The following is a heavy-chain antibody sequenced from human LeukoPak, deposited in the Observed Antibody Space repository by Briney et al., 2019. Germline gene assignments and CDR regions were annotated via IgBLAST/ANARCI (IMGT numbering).Heavy chain of an antibody. V-gene: IGHV1-46*01. J-gene: IGHJ4*02. CDR2: INPSGGST. CDR1: GYTFTRYY. D-gene: IGHD3-10*01. CDR3: ARGGFRWCGELPY. Sequence: GASVNVSSKPSGYTFTRYYMHWVPQAPRQGVEWMGLINPSGGSTSYAQKFQGRGTLTRDMSTSTVYMELGSLRSEDTAAYSCARGGFRWCGELPYWGQGTLVTVSS.